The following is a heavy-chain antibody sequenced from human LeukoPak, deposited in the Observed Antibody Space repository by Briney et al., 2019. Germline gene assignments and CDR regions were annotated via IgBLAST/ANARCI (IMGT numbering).Heavy chain of an antibody. CDR3: AREWELTYYFDY. J-gene: IGHJ4*02. CDR1: GFTFSSYA. Sequence: PGGSLRLSCAASGFTFSSYAMSWVRQAPGKGLEWVSAISGSGGSTYYADSVKGRFTISRDNSKNTLFLQMNSLRADDTAVYYCAREWELTYYFDYWGQGTLVTVSS. CDR2: ISGSGGST. D-gene: IGHD1-26*01. V-gene: IGHV3-23*01.